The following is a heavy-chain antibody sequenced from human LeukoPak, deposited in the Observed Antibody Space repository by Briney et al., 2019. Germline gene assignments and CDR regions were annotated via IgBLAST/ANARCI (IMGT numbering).Heavy chain of an antibody. D-gene: IGHD2-8*01. CDR2: ISYDGSNK. CDR3: AREYGY. CDR1: GFTFSNHV. J-gene: IGHJ4*02. V-gene: IGHV3-30-3*01. Sequence: GGSLRLSCSASGFTFSNHVIHWARQPPGKGLEWVAFISYDGSNKYYADSVKGRFTISRDNSKNTLYLQMDSLRAEDTAVYYCAREYGYWGQGTLVTVSS.